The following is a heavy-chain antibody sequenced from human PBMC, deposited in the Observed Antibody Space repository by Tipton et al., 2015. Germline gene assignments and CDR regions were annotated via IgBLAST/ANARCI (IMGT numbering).Heavy chain of an antibody. V-gene: IGHV4-61*01. CDR1: GSSVSSGNYY. CDR3: ARTGYCSGGSCYFDAFDI. D-gene: IGHD2-15*01. Sequence: TLSLTCSVSGSSVSSGNYYWSWIRQPPGKGLEWIGYVSHSDTSHYNPSLKSRVTISVDTSKNQFSLTLNSLTAADTAVYYCARTGYCSGGSCYFDAFDIWGRGTMVTVSS. J-gene: IGHJ3*02. CDR2: VSHSDTS.